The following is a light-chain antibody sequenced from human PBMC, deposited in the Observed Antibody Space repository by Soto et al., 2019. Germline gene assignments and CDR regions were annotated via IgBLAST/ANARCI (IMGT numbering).Light chain of an antibody. J-gene: IGKJ5*01. V-gene: IGKV1-39*02. CDR2: AAS. CDR3: QKSGSSPIT. Sequence: DIQMTHSPSSLSASVEDRVTITFLASQSISNHLNWYQQKPGKANKLLIFAASSLQSGVPSRFSGSRSGPDFTLTISRLEPEDFAVYYCQKSGSSPITGGHGTQREIK. CDR1: QSISNH.